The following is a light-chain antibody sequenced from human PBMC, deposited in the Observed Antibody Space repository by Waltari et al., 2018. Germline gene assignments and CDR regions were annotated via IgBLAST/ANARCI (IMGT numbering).Light chain of an antibody. CDR1: QSIETN. CDR3: QQYNNWPPWT. Sequence: VMTQSPATLSLFPGERAVLSCWAKQSIETNLTRLQQKPGQAPRLLISGASTRATNVPTRFSGSGSGTAFTLTISSLQSEDFAVYYCQQYNNWPPWTFGPGTKVEIK. J-gene: IGKJ1*01. CDR2: GAS. V-gene: IGKV3-15*01.